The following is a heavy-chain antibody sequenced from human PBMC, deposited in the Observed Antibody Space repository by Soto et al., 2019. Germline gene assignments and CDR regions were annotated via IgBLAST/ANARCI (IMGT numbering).Heavy chain of an antibody. CDR1: GFTFSSYA. D-gene: IGHD3-10*01. Sequence: GGSLRLSCAASGFTFSSYAMHWVRQAPGKGLEWVAVISYDGSNKYYADSVKGRFTISRDNSKNTLYLQMNSLRAEDTAVYYCARESQEVRGDYWGQGTLVTVSS. J-gene: IGHJ4*02. CDR3: ARESQEVRGDY. V-gene: IGHV3-30-3*01. CDR2: ISYDGSNK.